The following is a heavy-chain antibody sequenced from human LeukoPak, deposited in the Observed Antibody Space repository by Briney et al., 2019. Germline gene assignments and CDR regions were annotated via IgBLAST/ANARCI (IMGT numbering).Heavy chain of an antibody. J-gene: IGHJ6*03. CDR1: GYSISSGYY. CDR2: IYHSGST. Sequence: SETLSLTCTVSGYSISSGYYWGWIRQPPGKGLEWIGSIYHSGSTNYNPSLKIRVTISVDTSKNQFSLKLSSVTAADTAVYYCARSTRFLEWSNLAYYYMDVWGKGTTVTVSS. V-gene: IGHV4-38-2*02. CDR3: ARSTRFLEWSNLAYYYMDV. D-gene: IGHD3-3*01.